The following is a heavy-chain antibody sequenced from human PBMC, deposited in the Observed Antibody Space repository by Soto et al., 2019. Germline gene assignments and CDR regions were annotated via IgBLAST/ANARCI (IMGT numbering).Heavy chain of an antibody. CDR2: ISSSSSTK. D-gene: IGHD3-10*01. J-gene: IGHJ4*02. CDR1: GFTFSNYI. V-gene: IGHV3-48*04. CDR3: ARNGILWFGESYFDY. Sequence: GGSLRLSCAASGFTFSNYIMNWVRQAPGKGLEWVSYISSSSSTKYYADSVKGRFTVSRDNAKKSLFLQMNSLRVKDTAVYYCARNGILWFGESYFDYWGPGALVTVSS.